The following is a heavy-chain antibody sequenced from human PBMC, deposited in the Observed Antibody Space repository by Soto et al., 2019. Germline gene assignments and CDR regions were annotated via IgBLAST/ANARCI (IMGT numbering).Heavy chain of an antibody. CDR2: ISWNSGSI. Sequence: GGSLRLSCAASGFTFDDYAMHWVRQAPGKGLEWVSGISWNSGSIGYGDSVKGRFTISRDNAKNSLSLQMNSLRAEDTALYYCAKDLKAGTSHYFYGMDVWGQGTTVTVSS. V-gene: IGHV3-9*01. J-gene: IGHJ6*02. D-gene: IGHD1-7*01. CDR1: GFTFDDYA. CDR3: AKDLKAGTSHYFYGMDV.